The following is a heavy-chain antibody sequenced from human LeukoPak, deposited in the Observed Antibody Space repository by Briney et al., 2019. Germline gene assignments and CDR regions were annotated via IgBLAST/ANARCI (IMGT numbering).Heavy chain of an antibody. V-gene: IGHV3-7*01. CDR3: ARDLYRIVVVPHYFDY. CDR2: IKKDGSLK. Sequence: GGSLRLSCAASGFTFSTYWMSWVRQTPGKGLEWVANIKKDGSLKYYVDSVKGRFTISRDNAKNSLYLQMNSLRAEDTAVYYCARDLYRIVVVPHYFDYWGQGTLVTVSS. CDR1: GFTFSTYW. J-gene: IGHJ4*02. D-gene: IGHD3-22*01.